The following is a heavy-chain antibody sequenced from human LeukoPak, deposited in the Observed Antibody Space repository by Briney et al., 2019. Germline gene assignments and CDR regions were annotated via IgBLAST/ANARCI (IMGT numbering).Heavy chain of an antibody. V-gene: IGHV3-64*01. J-gene: IGHJ4*02. CDR3: ARGRVLLNYFDS. CDR2: ISNTGGFT. CDR1: GFTFSSYA. Sequence: GGSLRLSCAASGFTFSSYAMYWVRQTPAKGLEYVSAISNTGGFTYYATSVEYRFTISRDNSKNTVYLQMGRLTPADMGVYYCARGRVLLNYFDSWGQGTLVTVSS.